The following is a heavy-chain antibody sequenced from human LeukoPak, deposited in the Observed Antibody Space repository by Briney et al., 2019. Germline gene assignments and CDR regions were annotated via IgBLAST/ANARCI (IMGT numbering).Heavy chain of an antibody. CDR1: GGSIRFSSYY. D-gene: IGHD3-22*01. CDR2: IYYNGNT. J-gene: IGHJ5*02. CDR3: ARGARVVITSEVGNWFDP. Sequence: PSETLSLTCTVSGGSIRFSSYYWGWIRQPPGKGLEWIGSIYYNGNTYYNPSLKSRVTISVDTSKNQFSLKMTSVTAADTAVYYCARGARVVITSEVGNWFDPWGQGTLVTVSS. V-gene: IGHV4-39*01.